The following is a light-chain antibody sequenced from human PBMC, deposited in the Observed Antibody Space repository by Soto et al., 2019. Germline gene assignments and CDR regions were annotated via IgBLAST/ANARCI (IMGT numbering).Light chain of an antibody. CDR2: AAS. CDR1: QGISSW. J-gene: IGKJ3*01. V-gene: IGKV1-12*01. CDR3: LQANTFPLT. Sequence: DIQMTQSPSSVSASVGDRVTITCRASQGISSWLAWYQQKPGKAPKLLIYAASSMQSGFPSRFSGMGPGTEFTLTISSLQPEDVTNSYCLQANTFPLTFGHGTNVDIQ.